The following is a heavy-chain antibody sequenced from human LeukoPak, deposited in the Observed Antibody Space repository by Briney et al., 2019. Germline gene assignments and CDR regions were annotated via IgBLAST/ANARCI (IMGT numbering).Heavy chain of an antibody. D-gene: IGHD1-14*01. CDR1: GYTFTAYY. J-gene: IGHJ4*02. CDR2: INPKSGGA. Sequence: ASVKVSRKASGYTFTAYYMNWVRQAPGQGLECMGWINPKSGGADYAQKFQGRISMTRDTSISTAYMELSRLTSDDTAVYYCARYGVPDRNYLDNWGQGTLVTVSS. V-gene: IGHV1-2*02. CDR3: ARYGVPDRNYLDN.